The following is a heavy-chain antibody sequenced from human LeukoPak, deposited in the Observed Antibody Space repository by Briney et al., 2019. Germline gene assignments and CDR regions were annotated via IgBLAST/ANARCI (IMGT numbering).Heavy chain of an antibody. CDR3: ARTTLGYDFWSGYLGYMDV. D-gene: IGHD3-3*01. CDR2: IYYSGST. Sequence: SETLCLTCTVSGGSISSSSYYWGWIRQPPGKGLEWIGSIYYSGSTYYNPSLKSRVTISVYTSKNQFSLKLSSVTAADTAVYYCARTTLGYDFWSGYLGYMDVWGKGTTVTVSS. J-gene: IGHJ6*03. CDR1: GGSISSSSYY. V-gene: IGHV4-39*01.